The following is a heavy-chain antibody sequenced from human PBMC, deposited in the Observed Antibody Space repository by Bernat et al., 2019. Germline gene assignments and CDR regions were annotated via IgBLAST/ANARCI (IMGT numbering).Heavy chain of an antibody. D-gene: IGHD3-10*01. Sequence: QVQLVQAGAEVKKPGASVKVSCKASGYTFTSYAILWVRQAPGQRLEWMGWINAGNGNTQYSQKFQGRVTITRDTSASTAYMELSSLRSEDTAVYYCARDAAYYYGSVSYSDYWGPGTLVTVSS. J-gene: IGHJ4*02. CDR1: GYTFTSYA. V-gene: IGHV1-3*01. CDR3: ARDAAYYYGSVSYSDY. CDR2: INAGNGNT.